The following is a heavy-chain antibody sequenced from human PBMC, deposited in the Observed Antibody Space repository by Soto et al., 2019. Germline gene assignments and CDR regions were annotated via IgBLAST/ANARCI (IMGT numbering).Heavy chain of an antibody. D-gene: IGHD2-2*01. CDR3: ARVGRYCSSTSCYPWFDP. Sequence: QVQLQQWGAGLLKPSETLSLTCAVYGGSFSGYYWSWIRQPPGKGLEWIGEINHSGSTNYNPSLKSRVTISVDTSKNQFSLKLSSVTAADAAVYYCARVGRYCSSTSCYPWFDPWGQGTLVTVSS. CDR1: GGSFSGYY. CDR2: INHSGST. J-gene: IGHJ5*02. V-gene: IGHV4-34*01.